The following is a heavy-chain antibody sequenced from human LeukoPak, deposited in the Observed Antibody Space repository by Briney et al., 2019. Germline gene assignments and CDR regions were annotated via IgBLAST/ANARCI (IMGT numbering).Heavy chain of an antibody. CDR2: IIPIFGTA. J-gene: IGHJ5*02. Sequence: SVKVSCKASGGTFSSYAISWVRQAPGQGLEWMGGIIPIFGTANYAQKFQGRVTITADESTSTAYMELSSQRSEDTAVYYCARVLLPYNWFDPWGQGTLVTVSS. V-gene: IGHV1-69*13. CDR3: ARVLLPYNWFDP. CDR1: GGTFSSYA.